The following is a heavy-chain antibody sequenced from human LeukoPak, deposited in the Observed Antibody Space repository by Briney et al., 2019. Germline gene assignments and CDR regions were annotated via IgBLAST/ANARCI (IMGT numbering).Heavy chain of an antibody. CDR1: GYTFTSYG. Sequence: GASVKVSCKASGYTFTSYGISWVRQAPGQGLEWMGWISAYNGNTNYAQKLQGGVTMTTDTSTSTAYMELRSLRSHDTAVYYCARDEESSSRYRRGWFDPWGQGTLVTVSS. J-gene: IGHJ5*02. CDR2: ISAYNGNT. D-gene: IGHD6-13*01. CDR3: ARDEESSSRYRRGWFDP. V-gene: IGHV1-18*01.